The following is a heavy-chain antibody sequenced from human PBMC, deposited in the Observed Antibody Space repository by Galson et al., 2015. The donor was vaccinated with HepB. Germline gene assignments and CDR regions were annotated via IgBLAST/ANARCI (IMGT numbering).Heavy chain of an antibody. J-gene: IGHJ4*02. D-gene: IGHD5-12*01. V-gene: IGHV3-49*04. CDR2: VRSEAYGGTR. CDR3: ARAPLYSNRGYYFDY. Sequence: SLRLSCAASGFMFGEYAMTWVRQAPGKGLEWIGFVRSEAYGGTREYAASVKGRFTISRDDSKSVAYLQMNSLKTDDTAVYYCARAPLYSNRGYYFDYWGQGIMVTVSS. CDR1: GFMFGEYA.